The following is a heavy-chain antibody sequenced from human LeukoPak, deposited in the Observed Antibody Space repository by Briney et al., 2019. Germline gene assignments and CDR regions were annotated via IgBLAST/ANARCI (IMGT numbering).Heavy chain of an antibody. J-gene: IGHJ4*02. CDR1: GYTFTGYY. V-gene: IGHV1-2*02. CDR3: ARDQGGYYEFWGGLKL. D-gene: IGHD3-3*01. Sequence: ASVKVSCKACGYTFTGYYMHWVPEAPGQGLEWMGWINPNSGGTNYAQKFQGRVTMTRDTSISTAYMELSRLRSDDTAVYYCARDQGGYYEFWGGLKLGGQGTLVTVSS. CDR2: INPNSGGT.